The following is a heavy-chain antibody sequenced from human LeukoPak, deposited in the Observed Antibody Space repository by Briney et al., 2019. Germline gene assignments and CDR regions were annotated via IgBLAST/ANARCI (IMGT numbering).Heavy chain of an antibody. V-gene: IGHV3-23*01. CDR1: GFTFSSYA. CDR3: AKRRKYSSSWYRFDY. J-gene: IGHJ4*02. Sequence: GGSLRLSCAASGFTFSSYAMSWVRQAPGKGLEWVSAISGSGGSTYYADSVKGRFTISRDNSKNTLYLQMNSLRAEDTAVYYCAKRRKYSSSWYRFDYWGQGTLVTVSS. CDR2: ISGSGGST. D-gene: IGHD6-13*01.